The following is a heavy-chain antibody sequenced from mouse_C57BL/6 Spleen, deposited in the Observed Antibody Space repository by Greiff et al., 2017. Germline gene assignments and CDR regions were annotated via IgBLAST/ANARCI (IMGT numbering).Heavy chain of an antibody. Sequence: VQLQPSGPELVKPGASVKISCKASGYSFTDYNMNWVKQSNGKSLEWIGVINPNYGTTSYNQKFKGKATLTVGQSSSTAYMQLNSLTSEDSAVYYCARGIITTDPYFDYWGQGTTLTVSS. D-gene: IGHD1-1*01. CDR3: ARGIITTDPYFDY. CDR2: INPNYGTT. V-gene: IGHV1-39*01. CDR1: GYSFTDYN. J-gene: IGHJ2*01.